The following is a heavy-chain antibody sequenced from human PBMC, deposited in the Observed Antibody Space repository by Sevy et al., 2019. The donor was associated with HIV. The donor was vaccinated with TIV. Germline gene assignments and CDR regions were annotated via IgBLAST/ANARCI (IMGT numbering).Heavy chain of an antibody. CDR3: AKEWTKLSYWSGEFDY. CDR2: ISRSGDTT. J-gene: IGHJ4*02. CDR1: GFTFSSYA. Sequence: GGSLRLSCAASGFTFSSYAMSWVRQAPGKGLEWVSGISRSGDTTYYADSVRGRLSVSMDNSKDTLYLQMISLRADDTALYYCAKEWTKLSYWSGEFDYWGQGTLVTVSS. V-gene: IGHV3-23*01. D-gene: IGHD2-8*02.